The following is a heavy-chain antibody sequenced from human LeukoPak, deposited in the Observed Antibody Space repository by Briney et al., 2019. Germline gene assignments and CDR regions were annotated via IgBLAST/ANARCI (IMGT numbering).Heavy chain of an antibody. CDR3: ARAKASGYSYGYEGWFDP. V-gene: IGHV4-34*01. J-gene: IGHJ5*02. CDR2: INHSGST. D-gene: IGHD5-18*01. Sequence: SETLSLTCAVYGGSFSGYYWGWIRQPPGKGLEWIGEINHSGSTNYNPSLKSRVTISVDKSNSQFSLKLSSVTAADTAVYYCARAKASGYSYGYEGWFDPWGQGTLVTVSS. CDR1: GGSFSGYY.